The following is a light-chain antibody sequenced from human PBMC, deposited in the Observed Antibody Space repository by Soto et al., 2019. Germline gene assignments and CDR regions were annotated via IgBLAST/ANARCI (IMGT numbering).Light chain of an antibody. J-gene: IGLJ2*01. CDR3: SSYTSSNTRVV. V-gene: IGLV2-14*01. CDR1: SSDVGGYNY. Sequence: QSALTQPASVSGSPGQSITISCTGSSSDVGGYNYVSWYQQHPGKAPKVMIYDVSNRPSGVSNRFSGSKSGKTASLTISGLQAEDEADYYCSSYTSSNTRVVVCGGTKLTVL. CDR2: DVS.